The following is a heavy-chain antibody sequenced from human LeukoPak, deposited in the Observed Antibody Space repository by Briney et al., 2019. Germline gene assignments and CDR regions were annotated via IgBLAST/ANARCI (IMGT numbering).Heavy chain of an antibody. V-gene: IGHV3-23*01. CDR1: GFTFSSYA. Sequence: GASLRLSCAASGFTFSSYAMSWVRQAPGKGLEWVSVISGSGGSTYYADSVKGRFTISRDNSKNTLYLQMNSLRAEDTAVYYCAKCGQQLVPRWFDPWGQGTLVTASS. D-gene: IGHD6-13*01. CDR3: AKCGQQLVPRWFDP. J-gene: IGHJ5*02. CDR2: ISGSGGST.